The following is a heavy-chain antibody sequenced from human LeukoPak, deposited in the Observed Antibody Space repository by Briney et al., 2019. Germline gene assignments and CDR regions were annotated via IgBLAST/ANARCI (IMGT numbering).Heavy chain of an antibody. Sequence: GGSLRLSCAASGFTFGSYAMHWVRQAPGKGLEYVSAISSNGGSTYYANSVKGRFTISRDNSKNTLYLQMGSLRAEDMAVYYCASNTYYDFWSGYRLGYYYYYMDVWGKGTTVTVSS. CDR3: ASNTYYDFWSGYRLGYYYYYMDV. J-gene: IGHJ6*03. D-gene: IGHD3-3*01. CDR2: ISSNGGST. V-gene: IGHV3-64*01. CDR1: GFTFGSYA.